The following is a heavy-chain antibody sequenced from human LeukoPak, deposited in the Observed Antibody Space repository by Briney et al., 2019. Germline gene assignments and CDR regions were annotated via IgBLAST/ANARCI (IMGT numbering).Heavy chain of an antibody. D-gene: IGHD4-23*01. CDR2: ISSSSSYI. V-gene: IGHV3-21*01. CDR1: GVTLSNVR. Sequence: GGSLRLSCAASGVTLSNVRMNWVRQAPGKGLEWVSSISSSSSYIYYADSVKGRFTISRDNAKNSLYLQMNGLRAEDTAVYYCARGMTTLVTPNFDYWGQGTLVTVSS. CDR3: ARGMTTLVTPNFDY. J-gene: IGHJ4*02.